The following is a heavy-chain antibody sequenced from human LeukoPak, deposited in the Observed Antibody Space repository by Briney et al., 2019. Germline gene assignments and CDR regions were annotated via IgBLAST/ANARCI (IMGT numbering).Heavy chain of an antibody. CDR2: IYSGGRT. V-gene: IGHV3-53*01. CDR1: GFTVSRNY. J-gene: IGHJ4*02. CDR3: AKGSGSGTYYPKYYFDS. D-gene: IGHD3-10*01. Sequence: PGGSLRLSCAASGFTVSRNYMSWVRQAPGKGLEWVSVIYSGGRTYYADSVKGRFSISTDISKNTLYLQMNSLRAEDTATYYCAKGSGSGTYYPKYYFDSWGQGTLVTSPQ.